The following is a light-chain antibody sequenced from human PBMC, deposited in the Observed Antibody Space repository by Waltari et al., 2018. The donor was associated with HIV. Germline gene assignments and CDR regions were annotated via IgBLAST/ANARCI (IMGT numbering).Light chain of an antibody. CDR3: SSYTTTNPVG. J-gene: IGLJ2*01. V-gene: IGLV2-14*03. CDR2: AVD. Sequence: QSALTQPASVSGSPGQSITISCTGTSSDSRTYSFVSWYQIHPDKAAKLLIYAVDERPSGVSRRFSGSESCDTASLTISSIQSDDEADYYCSSYTTTNPVGFGRGTKFTVL. CDR1: SSDSRTYSF.